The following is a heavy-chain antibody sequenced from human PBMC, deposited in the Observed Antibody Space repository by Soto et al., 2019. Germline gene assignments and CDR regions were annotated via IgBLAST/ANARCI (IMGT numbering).Heavy chain of an antibody. CDR2: ISAYNGNT. V-gene: IGHV1-18*01. CDR1: GYTFTSYG. J-gene: IGHJ4*02. CDR3: TSDSPPVDY. Sequence: QVQLVQSGAEVKKPGASVKVSCKASGYTFTSYGISWVRQAPGQGLEWKGWISAYNGNTKYAHKLQGRGTMTTDTTTRTAYMQLRSQRSDDTAVYYCTSDSPPVDYWGQGTLVTVSS.